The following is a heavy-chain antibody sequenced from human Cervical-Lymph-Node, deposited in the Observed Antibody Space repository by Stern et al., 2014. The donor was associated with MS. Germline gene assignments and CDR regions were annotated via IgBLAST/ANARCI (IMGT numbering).Heavy chain of an antibody. J-gene: IGHJ4*02. CDR1: GGTFSSYA. CDR2: IIPIFGTA. D-gene: IGHD3-22*01. Sequence: QVQLVQSGAEVKKPGSSVKVSCKASGGTFSSYAISWVRQAPGQGLEWMGGIIPIFGTANYAQKFQGRVTITADESTSTAYMELSSLRSEDTAVYYCARNTYYYDSSGYYGSTLFDYWGQGTLVTVSS. CDR3: ARNTYYYDSSGYYGSTLFDY. V-gene: IGHV1-69*01.